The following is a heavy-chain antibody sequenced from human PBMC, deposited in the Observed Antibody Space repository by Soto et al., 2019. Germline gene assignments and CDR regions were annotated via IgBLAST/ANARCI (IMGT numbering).Heavy chain of an antibody. Sequence: SETLSLTCTVSGGSISSGGYYWSWIRQHPGKGLEWIGYIYYSGSTYYNPSLKSRVTISVDTSKNQFSLKLSSVTAADTAVYYCARVGENWFDPWGQGTPVTVSS. J-gene: IGHJ5*02. V-gene: IGHV4-31*03. CDR3: ARVGENWFDP. D-gene: IGHD3-10*01. CDR1: GGSISSGGYY. CDR2: IYYSGST.